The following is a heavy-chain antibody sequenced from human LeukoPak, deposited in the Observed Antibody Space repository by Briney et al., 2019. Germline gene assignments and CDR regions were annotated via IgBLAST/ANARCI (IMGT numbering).Heavy chain of an antibody. Sequence: GGSLRLSCAASGFTFSSYEMNWVRQAPGKGLEWVSYISSSGSTIYYADSVKGRFTISRDNAKNSLYLQMNSLRAEDTAVYYCARNYYDSSGYYEGDLGDYWGQGTLVTVSS. CDR2: ISSSGSTI. V-gene: IGHV3-48*03. CDR1: GFTFSSYE. D-gene: IGHD3-22*01. CDR3: ARNYYDSSGYYEGDLGDY. J-gene: IGHJ4*02.